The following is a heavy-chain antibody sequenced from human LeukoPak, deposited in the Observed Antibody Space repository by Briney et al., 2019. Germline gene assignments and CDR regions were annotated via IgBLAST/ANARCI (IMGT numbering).Heavy chain of an antibody. Sequence: GGSLRLSCAASGFTFSSYGMHWVRQAPGKGLEWVAVISYDGSNKYYADSVKGRFTISRDNSKNTLYLQMNSLRAEDTAVYYCAKDLYYDYVWGSLPDYWGQGTLVTVSS. D-gene: IGHD3-16*01. CDR2: ISYDGSNK. J-gene: IGHJ4*02. V-gene: IGHV3-30*18. CDR3: AKDLYYDYVWGSLPDY. CDR1: GFTFSSYG.